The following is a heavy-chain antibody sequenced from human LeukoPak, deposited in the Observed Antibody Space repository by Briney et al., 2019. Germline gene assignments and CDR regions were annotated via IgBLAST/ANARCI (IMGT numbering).Heavy chain of an antibody. CDR2: INHSGST. V-gene: IGHV4-34*01. CDR3: ARGALYYDFWSALRGYMDV. J-gene: IGHJ6*03. CDR1: GGSFSGYY. Sequence: SETLSLTCAVYGGSFSGYYWSWIRQPPGKGLEWIGEINHSGSTNYNPSLKSRVTISVDTSKNQFSLKLSSVTAADTAVYYCARGALYYDFWSALRGYMDVWGKGTTVTVSS. D-gene: IGHD3-3*01.